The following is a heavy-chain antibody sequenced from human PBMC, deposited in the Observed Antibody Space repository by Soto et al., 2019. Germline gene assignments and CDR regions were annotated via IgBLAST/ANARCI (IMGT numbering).Heavy chain of an antibody. CDR1: GFMFSSYA. CDR3: AKLTYPSDSTGYYYERVSGWIDS. CDR2: ISASGGTA. Sequence: LRLSCAGSGFMFSSYAMSWVRQAPGKGLEWVSSISASGGTANLADSVEGRCTISRDNSKSTLYLQMNSLRAEDTAVYYCAKLTYPSDSTGYYYERVSGWIDSWGQGTLVTVSS. V-gene: IGHV3-23*01. D-gene: IGHD3-22*01. J-gene: IGHJ5*01.